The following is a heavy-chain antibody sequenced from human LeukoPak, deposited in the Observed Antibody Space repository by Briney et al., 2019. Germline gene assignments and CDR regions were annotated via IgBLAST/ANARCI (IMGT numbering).Heavy chain of an antibody. CDR1: GDSVSSNSAA. CDR2: TYYRSKWSN. J-gene: IGHJ6*03. Sequence: SQTLPLTCAISGDSVSSNSAAWHWVRQSPSSGLEWLGRTYYRSKWSNDYAVPMKGRITIKPDTSKNQFSLQLISVTPEDTAVYFCAREGGHYYYIDVWGKGTTVTVSS. CDR3: AREGGHYYYIDV. D-gene: IGHD3-16*01. V-gene: IGHV6-1*01.